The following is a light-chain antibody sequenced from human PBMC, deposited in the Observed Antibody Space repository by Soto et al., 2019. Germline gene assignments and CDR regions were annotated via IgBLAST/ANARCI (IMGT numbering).Light chain of an antibody. CDR3: SSYAGSNIPYV. CDR1: SSDVGGYNY. V-gene: IGLV2-8*01. J-gene: IGLJ1*01. CDR2: EVS. Sequence: QSALTQPPSASGSPGQSVTISCTGTSSDVGGYNYVSWYQQHPGKAPKLMTYEVSKRPSGVPDRFSGSKSGNTASLTVSGLRAEDEADYYCSSYAGSNIPYVFGTGTKLTVL.